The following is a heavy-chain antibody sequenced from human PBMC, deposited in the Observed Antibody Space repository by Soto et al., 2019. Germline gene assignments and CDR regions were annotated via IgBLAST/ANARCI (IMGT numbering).Heavy chain of an antibody. CDR3: ATDLGYYDILTGYGSDDY. V-gene: IGHV3-21*01. J-gene: IGHJ4*02. CDR1: GFTFSSYS. CDR2: ISSSSSYI. Sequence: EVQLVESGGGLVKPGGSLRLSCAASGFTFSSYSMNWVRQAPGKGLEWVSSISSSSSYIYYADSVKGRFTISRDNAKNALYLQMNSLGAEDTAVYYCATDLGYYDILTGYGSDDYWGQGTLVTVSS. D-gene: IGHD3-9*01.